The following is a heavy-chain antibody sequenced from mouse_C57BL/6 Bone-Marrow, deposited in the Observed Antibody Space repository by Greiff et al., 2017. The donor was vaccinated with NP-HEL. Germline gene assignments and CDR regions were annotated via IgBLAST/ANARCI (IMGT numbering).Heavy chain of an antibody. Sequence: DVKLQESGAELVRHGSSVKMSCKTSGYTFTSYGINWVKQRPGQGLEWIGYIYIGNGYTAYNEKFKGKAPLTSDTSSSTADMQLSSLPSEDSAIYFCARKGTWERYFDVWGTGTTVTVSS. D-gene: IGHD4-1*01. J-gene: IGHJ1*03. CDR3: ARKGTWERYFDV. V-gene: IGHV1-58*01. CDR2: IYIGNGYT. CDR1: GYTFTSYG.